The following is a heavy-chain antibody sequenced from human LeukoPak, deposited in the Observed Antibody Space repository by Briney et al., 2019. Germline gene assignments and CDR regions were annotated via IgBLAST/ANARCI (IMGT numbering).Heavy chain of an antibody. CDR2: IIPIFGTA. V-gene: IGHV1-69*05. Sequence: SVKVSCKVSGYTLTELSMHWVRQAPGQGLEWMGGIIPIFGTANYAQKFQGRVTITTDESTSTAYMELSSLRSEDTAVYYCARRPAVYSSSWYTGAFDIWGQGTMVTVSS. CDR1: GYTLTELS. CDR3: ARRPAVYSSSWYTGAFDI. D-gene: IGHD6-13*01. J-gene: IGHJ3*02.